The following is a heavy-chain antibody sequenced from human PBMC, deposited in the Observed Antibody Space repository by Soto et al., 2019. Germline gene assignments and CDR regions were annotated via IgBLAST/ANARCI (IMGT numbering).Heavy chain of an antibody. CDR2: IYYSGST. V-gene: IGHV4-59*08. CDR1: GGSISSYY. Sequence: QVQLQESGPGLVKPSETLSLTCTVSGGSISSYYWSWIRQPPGKGLEWIGYIYYSGSTNYNPSLTSRVTISVDTSKNQWSLKLSSVTAAGTAVYYCARRYGYYFDYWGQGTLVTVSS. D-gene: IGHD4-17*01. J-gene: IGHJ4*02. CDR3: ARRYGYYFDY.